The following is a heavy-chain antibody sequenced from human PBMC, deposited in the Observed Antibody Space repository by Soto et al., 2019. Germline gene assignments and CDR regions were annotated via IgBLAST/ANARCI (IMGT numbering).Heavy chain of an antibody. V-gene: IGHV4-59*08. Sequence: SETLSLTCTVSGGSISSYYWSWIRQPPGKGLEWIGYIYYSGSTNYNPSLKSRVTISVDTSKNQFSLKLSSVTAADTAVYYCARHSQQPLVRNAFDIWGQGTMVTVSS. CDR3: ARHSQQPLVRNAFDI. J-gene: IGHJ3*02. CDR2: IYYSGST. CDR1: GGSISSYY. D-gene: IGHD6-13*01.